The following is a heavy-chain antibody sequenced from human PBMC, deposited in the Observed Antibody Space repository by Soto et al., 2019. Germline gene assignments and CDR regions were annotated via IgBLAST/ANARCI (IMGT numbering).Heavy chain of an antibody. CDR1: DGSISSGGYY. V-gene: IGHV4-31*03. CDR2: IYYSGST. Sequence: SETLSLTCTVSDGSISSGGYYWSWIRQHPGKGLEWIGYIYYSGSTYYNPSLKSRVTISVDTSKNQFSLKLSSVTAADTAVYYCARATHGIVVRGVITTDYFEYWGQGTLVTVSS. D-gene: IGHD3-10*01. J-gene: IGHJ4*02. CDR3: ARATHGIVVRGVITTDYFEY.